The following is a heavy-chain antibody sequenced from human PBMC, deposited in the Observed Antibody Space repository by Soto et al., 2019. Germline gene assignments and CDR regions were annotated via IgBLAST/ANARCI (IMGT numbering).Heavy chain of an antibody. CDR3: AKDRMDSTDAHWMDA. Sequence: EVQLVESGGVVVQPGGFLRLSCASSVFTFDDDTMHFVRKSPGKGLEWFSLISWDGGSTYYADSVKGRFTISRDNSKNSQDLQINSLRTEDTAWYYCAKDRMDSTDAHWMDAWGQVTTFTVSS. CDR1: VFTFDDDT. CDR2: ISWDGGST. V-gene: IGHV3-43*01. D-gene: IGHD2-2*03. J-gene: IGHJ6*01.